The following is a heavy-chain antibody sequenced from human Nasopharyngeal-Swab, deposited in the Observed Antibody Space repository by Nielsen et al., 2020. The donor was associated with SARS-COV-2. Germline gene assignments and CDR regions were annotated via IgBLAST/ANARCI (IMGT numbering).Heavy chain of an antibody. J-gene: IGHJ6*02. D-gene: IGHD4-11*01. CDR3: ARTRGGYSSFYHYYGMDV. V-gene: IGHV2-26*01. Sequence: WIRQPPGKALEWLAHIFSNDEKSYSTSLKSRLTISKDTSKSQVVLTMTNMDPVDTATYYCARTRGGYSSFYHYYGMDVWGQGTTVTVSS. CDR2: IFSNDEK.